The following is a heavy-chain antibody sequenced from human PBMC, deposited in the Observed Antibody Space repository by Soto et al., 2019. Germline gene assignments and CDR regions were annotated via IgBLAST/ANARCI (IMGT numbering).Heavy chain of an antibody. D-gene: IGHD3-10*01. J-gene: IGHJ6*02. CDR2: ISAYNGNT. Sequence: GASVKVSCKASGYTFTSYGISWVRQAPGQGLEWMGWISAYNGNTNYAQKLQGRVTVTTDTSTSTAYMELRSLRSDDTAVYYCVVWFGELAPHYYYYGMDVWGQGTTVTVSS. CDR3: VVWFGELAPHYYYYGMDV. V-gene: IGHV1-18*01. CDR1: GYTFTSYG.